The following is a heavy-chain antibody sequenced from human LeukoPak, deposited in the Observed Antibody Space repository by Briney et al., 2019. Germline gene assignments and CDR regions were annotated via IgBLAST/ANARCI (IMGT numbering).Heavy chain of an antibody. CDR2: IYYSGST. D-gene: IGHD2-15*01. CDR3: ARDRYCSGGSCYSGHFDY. Sequence: PSETLSLTCTVSGGSISSSSYYWGWIRQPPGKGLEWIGSIYYSGSTYYNPSLKSRVTISVDTSKNQFSLKLSSVTAADTAVYYCARDRYCSGGSCYSGHFDYWGQGTLVTVSS. CDR1: GGSISSSSYY. J-gene: IGHJ4*02. V-gene: IGHV4-39*07.